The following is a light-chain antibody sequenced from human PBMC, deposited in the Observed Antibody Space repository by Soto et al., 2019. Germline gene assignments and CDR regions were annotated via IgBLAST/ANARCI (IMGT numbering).Light chain of an antibody. CDR3: QQYGSSPPIT. CDR2: GAS. V-gene: IGKV3-20*01. CDR1: QSVSRNY. Sequence: ETVFTQSPDTLSLSPGERATLSCRASQSVSRNYLAWFQHTPGQAPRLLIYGASSRATGIPDRFSGSGSGTDFTLTISRLEPEDFAVYYCQQYGSSPPITFGQGTRLEIK. J-gene: IGKJ5*01.